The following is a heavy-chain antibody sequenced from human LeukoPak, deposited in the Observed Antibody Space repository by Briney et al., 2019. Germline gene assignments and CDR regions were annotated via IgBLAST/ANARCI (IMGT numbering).Heavy chain of an antibody. J-gene: IGHJ6*02. CDR1: GGSIKSNNW. D-gene: IGHD3-3*01. CDR3: ARFCNGPGWLSGYYCAIDV. V-gene: IGHV4-4*02. Sequence: SETLSLTCAVSGGSIKSNNWWSWVRQPPGKGLEWIGEVYHSGRTHYNPSLESRVTVSVDKSKNRFSLDLSSVTAADTAVYYCARFCNGPGWLSGYYCAIDVWGQGTTVTVSS. CDR2: VYHSGRT.